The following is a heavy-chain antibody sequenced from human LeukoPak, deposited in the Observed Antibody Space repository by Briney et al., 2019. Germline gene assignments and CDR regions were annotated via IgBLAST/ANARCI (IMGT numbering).Heavy chain of an antibody. CDR3: ARQNYGLFDY. CDR1: GFTFSSHW. D-gene: IGHD3-10*01. V-gene: IGHV3-7*05. J-gene: IGHJ4*02. CDR2: TEEDGSEK. Sequence: PGGSLRLSCAASGFTFSSHWMRWVRQAPGKGLEWVANTEEDGSEKYYVDSVKGRFTISRDSAKNSLYLQMNNLRAEDTAVYYCARQNYGLFDYWGQGTLVTVSS.